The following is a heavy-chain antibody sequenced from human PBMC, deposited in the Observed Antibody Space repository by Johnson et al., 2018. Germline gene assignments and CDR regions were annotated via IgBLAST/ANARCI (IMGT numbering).Heavy chain of an antibody. D-gene: IGHD1-14*01. Sequence: QVQLQESGPGLVKPSETLSLTCNVSGGSISSYYWSWIRQPPGKGLEWIGYIYYSGSPNYNPSPKSRVTISVDTSKNQFSLKRSSVTAADTAGYFCARRVRQAVAFDIWGQGTMVTVSS. CDR3: ARRVRQAVAFDI. V-gene: IGHV4-59*03. CDR1: GGSISSYY. J-gene: IGHJ3*02. CDR2: IYYSGSP.